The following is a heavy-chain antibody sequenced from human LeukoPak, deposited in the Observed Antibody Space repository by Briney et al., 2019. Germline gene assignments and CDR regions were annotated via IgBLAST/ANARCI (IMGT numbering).Heavy chain of an antibody. J-gene: IGHJ5*02. CDR1: GGSISSYY. V-gene: IGHV4-59*08. CDR3: ARRHFNERFGYKTWFDT. D-gene: IGHD3-22*01. CDR2: IYYSGST. Sequence: SETLSLTCTVSGGSISSYYWSWIRQPPGKGLEWIGYIYYSGSTNYNPSLKSRVTISVDTSKNQFSLKLSSVTAADTAVYYCARRHFNERFGYKTWFDTWGQGTLVTVSS.